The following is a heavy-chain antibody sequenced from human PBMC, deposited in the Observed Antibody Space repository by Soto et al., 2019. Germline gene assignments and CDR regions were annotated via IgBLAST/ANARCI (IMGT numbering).Heavy chain of an antibody. D-gene: IGHD2-2*01. CDR2: IKSKTDGGTT. CDR1: GFTFEDHA. CDR3: TTTRPNRYCSSTSCPRYYGMDV. J-gene: IGHJ6*02. V-gene: IGHV3-15*01. Sequence: PGGSLRLSCAASGFTFEDHAMHWVRQAPGKGLGWVGRIKSKTDGGTTDYAAPVKGRFTISRDDSKNTLYLQMNSLKTEDTAVYYCTTTRPNRYCSSTSCPRYYGMDVWGQGTTVTVSS.